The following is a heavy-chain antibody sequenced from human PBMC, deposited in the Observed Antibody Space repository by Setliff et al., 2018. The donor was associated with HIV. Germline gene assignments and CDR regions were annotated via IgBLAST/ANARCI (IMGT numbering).Heavy chain of an antibody. CDR1: GFTFSSYG. J-gene: IGHJ3*02. CDR2: IHYDVSSK. CDR3: AKDFGYSRGWYLVSGTFDI. V-gene: IGHV3-30*02. Sequence: GESLKISCAAFGFTFSSYGMHWVRQAPGKGLEWVAFIHYDVSSKYYGDSVKGRFTISRDNSRNTLYLQMNSLRPEDTAVYYCAKDFGYSRGWYLVSGTFDIWGQGTMVTVSS. D-gene: IGHD6-19*01.